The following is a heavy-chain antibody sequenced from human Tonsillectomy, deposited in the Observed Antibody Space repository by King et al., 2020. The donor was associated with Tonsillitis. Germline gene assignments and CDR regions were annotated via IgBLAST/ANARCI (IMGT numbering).Heavy chain of an antibody. CDR3: AKGFYSGYDIFDY. CDR2: ISGSGVST. J-gene: IGHJ4*02. Sequence: VQLLESGGGLVQPGGSLRLSCAASGFTFSSYAMSWVRQAPGKGLEWVSAISGSGVSTYYADSVGGGFTISRDNSKNTLYLQMNSLRAEDTAVYYCAKGFYSGYDIFDYWGQGTLVTVSS. D-gene: IGHD5-12*01. CDR1: GFTFSSYA. V-gene: IGHV3-23*01.